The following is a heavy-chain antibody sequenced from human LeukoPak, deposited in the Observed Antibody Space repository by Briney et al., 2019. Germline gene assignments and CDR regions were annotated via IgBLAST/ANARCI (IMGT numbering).Heavy chain of an antibody. Sequence: SETLSLTCTVSGGSISSSSYYWGWIRQPPGKGLEWIGSIYYSGSTYYNPSLKSRVTISVDTSKNRFSLKLSTVTAADTAVYYCARRPTGDPKFDYWGQGTLVTVSS. CDR1: GGSISSSSYY. CDR3: ARRPTGDPKFDY. J-gene: IGHJ4*02. D-gene: IGHD7-27*01. CDR2: IYYSGST. V-gene: IGHV4-39*01.